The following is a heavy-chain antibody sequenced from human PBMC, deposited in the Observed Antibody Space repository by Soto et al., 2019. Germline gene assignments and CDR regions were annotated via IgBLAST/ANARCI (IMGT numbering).Heavy chain of an antibody. CDR3: ASEEDPTAWVSYYYGMDV. CDR1: GLTFSSYW. J-gene: IGHJ6*04. CDR2: IKQDGSEK. V-gene: IGHV3-7*01. Sequence: GGSLRLSCAASGLTFSSYWMSWVRQAPGKGLEWVANIKQDGSEKYYLDSVKGRFTISRDNAKNSLYLQMNSLRAEDTAVYYCASEEDPTAWVSYYYGMDVRGEGTTVTVSS. D-gene: IGHD3-16*01.